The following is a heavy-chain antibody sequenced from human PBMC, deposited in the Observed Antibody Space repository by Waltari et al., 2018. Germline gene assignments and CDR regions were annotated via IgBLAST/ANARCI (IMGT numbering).Heavy chain of an antibody. D-gene: IGHD3-3*01. CDR2: IRHPGST. CDR3: TRGGNYDFWSHRPFVDP. J-gene: IGHJ5*02. V-gene: IGHV4-34*01. Sequence: QVQLQQWGAGLLGPSETLALTCAGYGASFSAYYWGWVRQPPGKGLEWIGQIRHPGSTNYNPSLKSRVTISIDTPRSQFSLRLSSVTAADTALYFCTRGGNYDFWSHRPFVDPWGQGTLVTVSS. CDR1: GASFSAYY.